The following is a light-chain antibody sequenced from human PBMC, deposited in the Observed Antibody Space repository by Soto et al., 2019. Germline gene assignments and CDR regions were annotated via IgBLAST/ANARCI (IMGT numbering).Light chain of an antibody. Sequence: AIQMTQSPSSVSASIGDRVTITCRASQGIRNDLGWYQQKPGKAPKLLIYAASSLQSGVPSRFSGSGSGTDFTLTISSLQPEDFATYYCLQDYNYPRTFGQGTKVDIK. V-gene: IGKV1-6*01. CDR1: QGIRND. CDR3: LQDYNYPRT. J-gene: IGKJ1*01. CDR2: AAS.